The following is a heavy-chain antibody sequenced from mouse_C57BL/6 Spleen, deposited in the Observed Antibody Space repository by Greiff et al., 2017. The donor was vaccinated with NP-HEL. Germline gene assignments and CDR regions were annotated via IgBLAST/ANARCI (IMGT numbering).Heavy chain of an antibody. Sequence: DVHLVESGGGLVKPGGSLKLSCAASGFTFSSYAMSWVRQTPEKRLEWVATISDGGSYTYYPDNVKGRFTISRDNAKTNLYLQMSHLKSEDTAMYYCARDRDYSFYFDYWGQGTTLTVSS. J-gene: IGHJ2*01. CDR3: ARDRDYSFYFDY. D-gene: IGHD2-12*01. V-gene: IGHV5-4*01. CDR1: GFTFSSYA. CDR2: ISDGGSYT.